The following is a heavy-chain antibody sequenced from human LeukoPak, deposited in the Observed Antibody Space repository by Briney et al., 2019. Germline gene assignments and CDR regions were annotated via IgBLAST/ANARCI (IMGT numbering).Heavy chain of an antibody. Sequence: GGSLRLSCAVSGFTFSGFWMSWSRQAPGKGLEWVASINTDGSEGYYADVVKGRFTISRDNAKNSLYLQINSLRAEDTAVYYCARSSYSSSSSVWGQGTMVTVSS. CDR2: INTDGSEG. CDR1: GFTFSGFW. J-gene: IGHJ3*01. CDR3: ARSSYSSSSSV. D-gene: IGHD6-6*01. V-gene: IGHV3-7*03.